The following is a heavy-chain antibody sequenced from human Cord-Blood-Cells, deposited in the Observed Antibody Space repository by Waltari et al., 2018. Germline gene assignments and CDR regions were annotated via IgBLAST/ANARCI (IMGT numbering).Heavy chain of an antibody. CDR1: GGSISSSSYY. V-gene: IGHV4-39*01. D-gene: IGHD3-3*01. Sequence: QLKLQESGPGLVKPSETLSLTCTVSGGSISSSSYYWGWIRQPPGKGPGWIGSIFYSESTYYTPPLRSRVTISVDTSKNQCSLRLSSVTAADTAVYYCARHTGGYDFWSGYYAFDIWGQGTMVTVSS. CDR2: IFYSEST. J-gene: IGHJ3*02. CDR3: ARHTGGYDFWSGYYAFDI.